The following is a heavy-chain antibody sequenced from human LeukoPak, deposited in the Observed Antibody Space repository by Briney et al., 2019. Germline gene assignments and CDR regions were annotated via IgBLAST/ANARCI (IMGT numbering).Heavy chain of an antibody. J-gene: IGHJ6*03. CDR1: GFTFSTYA. V-gene: IGHV3-30*04. Sequence: GRSLRLSCAASGFTFSTYAMHWVRQAPGKGLEWVAVIPYDGSNKYYADSVKGRFTISRENSKNRLYLQMNSLRAEDTAVYYCAKTRGYCSSTSCYFMEDYYYYMDVWGKGTTVTISS. CDR2: IPYDGSNK. CDR3: AKTRGYCSSTSCYFMEDYYYYMDV. D-gene: IGHD2-2*01.